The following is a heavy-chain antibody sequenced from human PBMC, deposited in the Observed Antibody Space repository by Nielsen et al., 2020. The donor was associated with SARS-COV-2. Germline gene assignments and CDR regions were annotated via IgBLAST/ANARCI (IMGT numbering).Heavy chain of an antibody. CDR1: GFTFSSYA. V-gene: IGHV3-30*04. Sequence: GGSLRLSCTASGFTFSSYAMHWVRQAPGKGLEWVAVISYDGSNNYYADSVKGRFTISRDNSKNTLYLQMNSLRAEDTAVYYCARGILGSVTGTTLPDYWGQGTLVTVSS. J-gene: IGHJ4*02. D-gene: IGHD1-7*01. CDR2: ISYDGSNN. CDR3: ARGILGSVTGTTLPDY.